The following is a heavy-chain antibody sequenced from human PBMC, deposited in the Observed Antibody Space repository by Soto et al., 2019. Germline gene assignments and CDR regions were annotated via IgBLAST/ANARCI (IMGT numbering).Heavy chain of an antibody. V-gene: IGHV1-18*01. J-gene: IGHJ6*02. CDR1: GYSFTAYG. D-gene: IGHD3-3*01. Sequence: GASVKVSCKTSGYSFTAYGISWVRQAPGQGLEWMGWISCYNGKTKYAQKVQGRVTMTTDTSTSTAYMEVRSLRSDDTAIYYCARDAPPPELRFLEWHNYDYNGMDVWGQGTTVTVSS. CDR2: ISCYNGKT. CDR3: ARDAPPPELRFLEWHNYDYNGMDV.